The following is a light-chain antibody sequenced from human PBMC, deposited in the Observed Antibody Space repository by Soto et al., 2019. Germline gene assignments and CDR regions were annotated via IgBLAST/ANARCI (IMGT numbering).Light chain of an antibody. CDR3: NSYAGSNIYV. J-gene: IGLJ1*01. CDR1: SSDVGGYNF. Sequence: QSALTQPSSASGSPGQSVTISCTGTSSDVGGYNFVSWYQHHPGKAPKLIIYEVNKRPSGVPNRFSGSKSGNTASLTVSGLQAEDEADYYCNSYAGSNIYVFGTGTKLTVL. V-gene: IGLV2-8*01. CDR2: EVN.